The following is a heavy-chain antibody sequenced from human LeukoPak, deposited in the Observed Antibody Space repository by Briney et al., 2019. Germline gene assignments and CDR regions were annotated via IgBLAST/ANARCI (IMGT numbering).Heavy chain of an antibody. J-gene: IGHJ4*02. Sequence: ASVKVSCKASGYTFSGYYMHWVRQAPGQGLEWMGWINPNSGGTNYAQRFQGRVTMTRDTSISTAYMELSRLRSDDTAVYYCASLSVYSSSSELWLDYWGQGTLVTVSS. V-gene: IGHV1-2*02. CDR1: GYTFSGYY. CDR3: ASLSVYSSSSELWLDY. D-gene: IGHD6-6*01. CDR2: INPNSGGT.